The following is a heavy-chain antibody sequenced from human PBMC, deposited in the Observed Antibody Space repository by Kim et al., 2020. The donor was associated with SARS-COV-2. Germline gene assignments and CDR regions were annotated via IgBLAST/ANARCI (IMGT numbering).Heavy chain of an antibody. V-gene: IGHV3-33*06. Sequence: GGSLRLSCAASGFTFSSYGMHWVRQAPGKGLEWVAVIWYDGSNKYYADSVKGRFTISRDNSKNTLYLQMNSLRAEDTAVYYCAKGGYGYCSGGSCFSPREDFDYWGQGTLVTVSS. CDR2: IWYDGSNK. D-gene: IGHD2-15*01. CDR1: GFTFSSYG. CDR3: AKGGYGYCSGGSCFSPREDFDY. J-gene: IGHJ4*02.